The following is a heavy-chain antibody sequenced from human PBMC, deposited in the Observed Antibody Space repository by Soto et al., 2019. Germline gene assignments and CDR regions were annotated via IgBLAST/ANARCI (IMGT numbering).Heavy chain of an antibody. CDR2: ISYDGVNN. D-gene: IGHD5-12*01. Sequence: QVQLVESGGGVVQPEKSLRLSCAASGFTFNNYGMHWVRQAPGKGLEWVATISYDGVNNYYADSVKGRFTISRDNSKNTLYLQMNSLRAEDTAIYYCAKALQWLRSGNFVYWGQGTLVSVSS. CDR3: AKALQWLRSGNFVY. J-gene: IGHJ4*02. CDR1: GFTFNNYG. V-gene: IGHV3-30*18.